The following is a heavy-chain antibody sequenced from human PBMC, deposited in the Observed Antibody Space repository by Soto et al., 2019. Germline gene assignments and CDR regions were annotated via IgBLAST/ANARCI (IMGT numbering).Heavy chain of an antibody. D-gene: IGHD6-19*01. V-gene: IGHV4-31*03. CDR1: GHSLSSGGYY. CDR3: ARDWGSSGWPN. CDR2: IYFTGST. Sequence: LSLTCTVSGHSLSSGGYYWSWIRQHPGKGLEWVGYIYFTGSTLYNPSLKSRLAMSLDTSKNQFSLRLTSVTAADTAVYFCARDWGSSGWPNWGQGTLVTVSS. J-gene: IGHJ4*02.